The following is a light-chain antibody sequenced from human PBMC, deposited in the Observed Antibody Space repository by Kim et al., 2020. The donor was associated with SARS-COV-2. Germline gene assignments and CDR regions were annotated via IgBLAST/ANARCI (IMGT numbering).Light chain of an antibody. V-gene: IGKV1-5*03. CDR1: HNINSL. J-gene: IGKJ2*01. CDR3: QQYSSHPHT. CDR2: KAS. Sequence: SASVGDRVTITCRASHNINSLLAWYQQRPGKAPPLLLYKASTLESGVPSSFSGSGSGTEFTLTINNLQPDDFATYHCQQYSSHPHTFGQGTKLEI.